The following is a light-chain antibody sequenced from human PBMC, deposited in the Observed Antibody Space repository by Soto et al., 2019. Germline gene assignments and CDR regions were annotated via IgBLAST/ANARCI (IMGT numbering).Light chain of an antibody. CDR3: CSDAGSYV. CDR2: DVS. J-gene: IGLJ1*01. Sequence: QSVLTQPRSVSGSPGQSVTISCTGTSSDVGGYNYVSWYQHHPGKAPKLMIYDVSKPPSGVPDRFSGSKSGNTASLTISGLQAEDDAHYYCCSDAGSYVFGTGTKVTVL. V-gene: IGLV2-11*01. CDR1: SSDVGGYNY.